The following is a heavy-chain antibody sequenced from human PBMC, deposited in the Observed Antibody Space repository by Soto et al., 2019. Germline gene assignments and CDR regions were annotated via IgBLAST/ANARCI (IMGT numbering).Heavy chain of an antibody. CDR2: MHYTGFS. CDR1: GDSVTSHY. D-gene: IGHD3-10*01. CDR3: AQCPGVINAFDI. V-gene: IGHV4-59*08. Sequence: SETLSLTCSFSGDSVTSHYLTWIRQSPEKGLEWIGYMHYTGFSHYNPSLKSRLTISVDRSKNQFTLQLTSVTAADTAVYYCAQCPGVINAFDIWGQGTMVTVSS. J-gene: IGHJ3*02.